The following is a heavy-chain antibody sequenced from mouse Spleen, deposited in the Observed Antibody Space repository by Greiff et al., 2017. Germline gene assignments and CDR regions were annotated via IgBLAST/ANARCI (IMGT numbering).Heavy chain of an antibody. CDR3: AREWYYGSSYGGPWFAY. V-gene: IGHV5-4*01. J-gene: IGHJ3*01. Sequence: EVMLVESGGGLVKPGGSLKLSCAASGFTFSSYAMSWVRQTPEKRLEWVATISDGGSYTYYPDNVKGRFTISRDNAKNNLYLQMSHLKSEDTAMYYCAREWYYGSSYGGPWFAYWGQGTLVTVSA. CDR2: ISDGGSYT. D-gene: IGHD1-1*01. CDR1: GFTFSSYA.